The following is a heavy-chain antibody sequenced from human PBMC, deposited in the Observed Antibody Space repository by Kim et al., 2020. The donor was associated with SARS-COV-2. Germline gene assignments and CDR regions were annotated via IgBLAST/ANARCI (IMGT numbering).Heavy chain of an antibody. CDR2: IYYSGST. D-gene: IGHD3-9*01. V-gene: IGHV4-39*07. CDR1: GGSISSSSYY. Sequence: SETLSLTCTVSGGSISSSSYYWGWIRQPPGKGLEWIGSIYYSGSTYYNPSLKSRVTISVDTSKNQFSLKLSSVTAADTAVYYCARGLRYFDWLLPNNFD. J-gene: IGHJ4*01. CDR3: ARGLRYFDWLLPNNFD.